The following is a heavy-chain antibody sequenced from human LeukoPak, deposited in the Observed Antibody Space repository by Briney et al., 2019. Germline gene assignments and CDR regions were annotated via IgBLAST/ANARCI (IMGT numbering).Heavy chain of an antibody. CDR2: ISGGGVNT. J-gene: IGHJ4*02. Sequence: PGGSLRLSCAASGFTFNSYAMTWVRQAPGKGLEWVSAISGGGVNTYYADSVKGRFTISRDNSKNTLYLQMNSLRAEDTAVYYCAKGLTGAAGTEVYWGQGTLVTVSS. D-gene: IGHD6-13*01. CDR3: AKGLTGAAGTEVY. V-gene: IGHV3-23*01. CDR1: GFTFNSYA.